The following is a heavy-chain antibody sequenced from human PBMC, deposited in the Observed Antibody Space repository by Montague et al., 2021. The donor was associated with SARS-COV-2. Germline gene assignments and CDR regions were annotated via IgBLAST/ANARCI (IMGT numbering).Heavy chain of an antibody. CDR3: ARSAMIRGGFTCWFDP. CDR2: IDCLGNT. J-gene: IGHJ5*02. D-gene: IGHD3-10*01. CDR1: GDSVSNDKYY. Sequence: SETLSLTCTVSGDSVSNDKYYWGCIRQSPGKGLEWSGTIDCLGNTYHSPPLKSRVTISVDTTKHPLSMRPTSAPASDTAIYYCARSAMIRGGFTCWFDPWGQGTLVTVSS. V-gene: IGHV4-39*02.